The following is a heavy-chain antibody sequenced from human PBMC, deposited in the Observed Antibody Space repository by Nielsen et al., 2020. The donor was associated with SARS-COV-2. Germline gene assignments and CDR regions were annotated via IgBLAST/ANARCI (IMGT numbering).Heavy chain of an antibody. V-gene: IGHV4-39*07. D-gene: IGHD2-2*01. J-gene: IGHJ6*03. CDR3: ARGPYCSSTSCYHYYYYCYYMDV. Sequence: WIRQPPGKGLEWIGSIYYSGSTYYNPSLKSRVTISVDTSKNQFSLKLSSVTAADTAVYYCARGPYCSSTSCYHYYYYCYYMDVWGKGTTVTVSS. CDR2: IYYSGST.